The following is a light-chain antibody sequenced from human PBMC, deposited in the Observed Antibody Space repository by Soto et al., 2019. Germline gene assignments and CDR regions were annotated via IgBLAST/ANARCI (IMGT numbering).Light chain of an antibody. V-gene: IGKV3-15*01. CDR1: QGINSY. CDR2: GAS. CDR3: QQYNNWPLIT. J-gene: IGKJ5*01. Sequence: ERVMTQSPVTLSLSPGERATLSCRASQGINSYLAWYQQQPGQAPRLLIYGASTRATDIPARFSGSGSGTEFTLTITSLQSEDFAVYYCQQYNNWPLITSGQGTRLEIK.